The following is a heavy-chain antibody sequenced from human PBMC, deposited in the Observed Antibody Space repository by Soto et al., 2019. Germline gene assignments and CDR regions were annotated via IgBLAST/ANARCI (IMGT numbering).Heavy chain of an antibody. CDR3: ARHRPVDIVATITDY. CDR2: IYYSGST. J-gene: IGHJ4*02. V-gene: IGHV4-39*01. Sequence: SETLSLTCTVSGGSISSSSYYWGWIRQPPGKGLEWIGSIYYSGSTYYNQSLKSRVTISVDTSKNQFSLKLSSVTAADTALYYCARHRPVDIVATITDYWGQGTLVTVSS. D-gene: IGHD5-12*01. CDR1: GGSISSSSYY.